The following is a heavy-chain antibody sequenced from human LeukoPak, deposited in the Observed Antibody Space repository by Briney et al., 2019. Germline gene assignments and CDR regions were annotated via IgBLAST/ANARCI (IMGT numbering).Heavy chain of an antibody. J-gene: IGHJ6*03. Sequence: PSETLSLTCTVSGGSMTTDYWNWVRLPAGKGLEWIGRISASGSTYYNPSLKSRVTISVDTSKNQFSLKLSSVTAADTAVYYCAAVPAAMIDYYYMDVWGKGTTVTVSS. V-gene: IGHV4-59*05. CDR2: ISASGST. CDR1: GGSMTTDY. D-gene: IGHD2-2*01. CDR3: AAVPAAMIDYYYMDV.